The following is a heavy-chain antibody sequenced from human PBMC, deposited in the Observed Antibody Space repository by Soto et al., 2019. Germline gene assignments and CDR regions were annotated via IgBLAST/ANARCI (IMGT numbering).Heavy chain of an antibody. CDR1: GYTFRNFG. J-gene: IGHJ4*02. CDR3: ARENSYFDY. CDR2: ISAYNANA. Sequence: QIQLLQSGAEVKKPGASVKVTCKASGYTFRNFGISWVRQAPGQGLEWMGWISAYNANANYAQKFQGRLTMTADTSTSTAYMELMRLTSDDTAVYYCARENSYFDYWGQGTLVTVSS. V-gene: IGHV1-18*01.